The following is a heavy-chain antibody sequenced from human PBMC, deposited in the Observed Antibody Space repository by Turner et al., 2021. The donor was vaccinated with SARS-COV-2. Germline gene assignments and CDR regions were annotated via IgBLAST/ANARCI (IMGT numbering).Heavy chain of an antibody. D-gene: IGHD2-15*01. CDR3: ARELGGLRFDY. CDR1: GFTVSSNY. Sequence: EVQLVASGGGLIQPGGSMRLSCAASGFTVSSNYMSWVRQAPGKGLEWVSVIYSGGSTFYADSVKGRFTISRDNSKNTLYLQMNSLRAEDTAVYYCARELGGLRFDYWGQGTLVTVSS. V-gene: IGHV3-53*01. CDR2: IYSGGST. J-gene: IGHJ4*02.